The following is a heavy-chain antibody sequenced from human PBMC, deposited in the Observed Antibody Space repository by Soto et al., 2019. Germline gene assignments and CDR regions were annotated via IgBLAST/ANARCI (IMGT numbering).Heavy chain of an antibody. J-gene: IGHJ4*02. CDR3: ARDMFRKVAEGYCSGGSCYPFDY. Sequence: GASVKVSCKASGYTFTSYDINWVRQAPGQRLEWMGWINAGNGNTKYSQKFQGRVTITRDTSASTAYMELSSLRSEDTSVYYCARDMFRKVAEGYCSGGSCYPFDYWGQGTLVTVSS. D-gene: IGHD2-15*01. V-gene: IGHV1-3*01. CDR1: GYTFTSYD. CDR2: INAGNGNT.